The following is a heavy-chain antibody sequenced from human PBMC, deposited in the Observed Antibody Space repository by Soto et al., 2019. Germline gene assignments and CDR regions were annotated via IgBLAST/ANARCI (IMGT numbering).Heavy chain of an antibody. CDR3: AKDADYDRRTFDI. CDR2: ISYDGSNK. J-gene: IGHJ3*02. Sequence: QVQLVESGGGVVQPGRSLRLSCAASGFTFSSYGMHWVRQAPGKGLEWVAVISYDGSNKYYADSVKGRFTISRDNSKNTLYLQMNSLRAEDTAVYYCAKDADYDRRTFDIWGQGTMVTVSS. CDR1: GFTFSSYG. D-gene: IGHD3-22*01. V-gene: IGHV3-30*18.